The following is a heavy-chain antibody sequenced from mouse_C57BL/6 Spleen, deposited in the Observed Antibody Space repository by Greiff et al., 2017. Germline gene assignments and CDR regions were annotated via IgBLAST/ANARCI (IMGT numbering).Heavy chain of an antibody. D-gene: IGHD1-1*01. CDR2: IDPSDSYT. CDR3: ARGGYYGSNV. J-gene: IGHJ1*03. CDR1: GYTFTSYW. V-gene: IGHV1-50*01. Sequence: QVQLQQSGAELVKPGASVKLSCKASGYTFTSYWMQWVKQRPGQGLEWIGEIDPSDSYTNYNQKFKGKATLTVDTSSSTAYMQLSSLTSEDSAVYYCARGGYYGSNVWGTGTTVTVSS.